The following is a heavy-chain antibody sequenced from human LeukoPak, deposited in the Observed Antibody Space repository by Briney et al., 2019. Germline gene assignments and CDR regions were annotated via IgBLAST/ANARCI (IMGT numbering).Heavy chain of an antibody. Sequence: GGSLRLSCSASGFTFNSYGMHWVRQAPGKGLEWVAFIRYDETNKNYADSVKGRFTISGDKAKNSLYLQMNSLRAEDTAVYYCARESERRLRSAVVTESYGFDIWGQGTMVTVSS. V-gene: IGHV3-30*02. CDR3: ARESERRLRSAVVTESYGFDI. CDR2: IRYDETNK. D-gene: IGHD4-23*01. J-gene: IGHJ3*02. CDR1: GFTFNSYG.